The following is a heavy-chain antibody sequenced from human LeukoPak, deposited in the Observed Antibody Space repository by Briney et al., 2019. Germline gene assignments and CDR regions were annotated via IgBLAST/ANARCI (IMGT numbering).Heavy chain of an antibody. CDR2: IHTSGNT. Sequence: SETLSLTCTVSDGSISSYYWSWIRQPAGKGLEWIGRIHTSGNTNYNPSLKSRVTMSVDTSKNQFSLKLSSVTAADTALYYCAGSREGYIDYWGQGTLVSVSS. CDR1: DGSISSYY. CDR3: AGSREGYIDY. V-gene: IGHV4-4*07. J-gene: IGHJ4*02. D-gene: IGHD5-24*01.